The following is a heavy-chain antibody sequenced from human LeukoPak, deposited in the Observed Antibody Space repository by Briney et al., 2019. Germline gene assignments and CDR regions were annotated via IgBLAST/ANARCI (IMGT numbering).Heavy chain of an antibody. J-gene: IGHJ6*02. CDR1: GFTFSSYG. CDR2: ISYDGSNK. V-gene: IGHV3-30*18. CDR3: AKGMTTVTYYGMDV. Sequence: PGRSLRLSCAASGFTFSSYGMHRVRQAPGKGLEWVAVISYDGSNKYYADSVKGRFTISRDNSKNTLYLQMNSLRAEDSAVYYCAKGMTTVTYYGMDVWGQGTTVTVSS. D-gene: IGHD4-17*01.